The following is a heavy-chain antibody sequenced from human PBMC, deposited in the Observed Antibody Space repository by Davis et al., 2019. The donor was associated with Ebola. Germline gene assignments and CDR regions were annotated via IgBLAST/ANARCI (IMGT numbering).Heavy chain of an antibody. CDR2: ISSSSSTI. CDR1: GFTFSSYS. J-gene: IGHJ4*02. V-gene: IGHV3-48*01. Sequence: GESLKISCAASGFTFSSYSMNWVRQAPGKGLEWVSYISSSSSTIYYADSVKGRFTISRDNAKNSLYLQMNSLRAEDTAVYYCARDLVRVLLWFGVDYWGQGTLVTVSS. CDR3: ARDLVRVLLWFGVDY. D-gene: IGHD3-10*01.